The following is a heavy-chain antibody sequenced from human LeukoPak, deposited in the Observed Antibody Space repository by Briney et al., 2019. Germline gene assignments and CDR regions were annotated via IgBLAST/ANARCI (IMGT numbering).Heavy chain of an antibody. V-gene: IGHV3-30*02. D-gene: IGHD3-22*01. CDR2: IRYDGSNK. CDR3: AKDLVDSSGGYDAFDI. Sequence: GGSLRLSGAASGFTFSSYGMHWVRQAPGKGLEWVAFIRYDGSNKYYADSVKGRFTISRDNSKNTLYLQMNSLRAEDTAVYYCAKDLVDSSGGYDAFDIWGQGTMVTVSS. CDR1: GFTFSSYG. J-gene: IGHJ3*02.